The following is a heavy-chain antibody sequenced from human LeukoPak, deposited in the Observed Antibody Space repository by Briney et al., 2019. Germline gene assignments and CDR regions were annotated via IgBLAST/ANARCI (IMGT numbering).Heavy chain of an antibody. Sequence: SEILSLTCAVYGGSFSGYYWSWIRQPPGKGLEWIGEINHSGSTNYNPSLKSRVTISVDTSKNQFSLKLSSVTAADTAVYYCASLSPDTAMVNFDYWGQGTLVTVSS. CDR1: GGSFSGYY. CDR3: ASLSPDTAMVNFDY. V-gene: IGHV4-34*01. D-gene: IGHD5-18*01. J-gene: IGHJ4*02. CDR2: INHSGST.